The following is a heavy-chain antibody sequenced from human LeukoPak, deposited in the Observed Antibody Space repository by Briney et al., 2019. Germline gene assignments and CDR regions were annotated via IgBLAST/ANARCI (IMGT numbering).Heavy chain of an antibody. Sequence: GRSLRLSCAASGFTFSSYAMHWVRQAPGKGLEWVAVMSYDGSNKYYADSVKGRFTISRDNSKNTLYLQMNSLRAEDTAVYYCARDGSFTSAAPDYWGQGTLVTVSS. CDR1: GFTFSSYA. D-gene: IGHD2-2*01. V-gene: IGHV3-30*04. J-gene: IGHJ4*02. CDR2: MSYDGSNK. CDR3: ARDGSFTSAAPDY.